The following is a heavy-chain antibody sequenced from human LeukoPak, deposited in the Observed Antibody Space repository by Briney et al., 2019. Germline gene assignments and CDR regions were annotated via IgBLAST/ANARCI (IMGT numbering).Heavy chain of an antibody. J-gene: IGHJ4*02. V-gene: IGHV4-31*03. Sequence: EPSQTLSLTCTVSGGSINSGAYYWTWIRQHPGKGLEWIGHIYYSGSPYYNPSLKSRVSMSVDTSKNQFSLKLSSVIAADTAVYYCARGQTHVDVGFWYFDYWGQGTLVTVSS. D-gene: IGHD3-3*01. CDR3: ARGQTHVDVGFWYFDY. CDR2: IYYSGSP. CDR1: GGSINSGAYY.